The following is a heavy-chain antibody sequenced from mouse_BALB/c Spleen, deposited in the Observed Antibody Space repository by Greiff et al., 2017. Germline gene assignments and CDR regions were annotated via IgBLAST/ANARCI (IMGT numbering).Heavy chain of an antibody. J-gene: IGHJ1*01. CDR2: IDPANGNT. V-gene: IGHV14-3*02. D-gene: IGHD2-3*01. CDR3: ARPSDGYYWYFDV. CDR1: GFNIKDTY. Sequence: VQLQQSGAELVKPGASVKLSCTASGFNIKDTYMHWVKQRPEQGLEWIGRIDPANGNTKYDPKFQGKATITADTSSNTSYLQLSSLTSEDTAVYYCARPSDGYYWYFDVWGAGTTVTVSS.